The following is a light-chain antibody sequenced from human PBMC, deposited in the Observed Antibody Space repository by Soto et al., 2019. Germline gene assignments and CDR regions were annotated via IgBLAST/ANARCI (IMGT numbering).Light chain of an antibody. J-gene: IGLJ2*01. CDR3: SSYAGSSTHVV. CDR1: SSDVGSYNL. CDR2: EGS. Sequence: ALTQPASVSGSPGQSITISCTGISSDVGSYNLVSWYQQHPGKAPKVMIYEGSKRPSGVSNRFSGSRPGNTASLTISGLQAEDEAHYYCSSYAGSSTHVVFGGGTKLTVL. V-gene: IGLV2-23*01.